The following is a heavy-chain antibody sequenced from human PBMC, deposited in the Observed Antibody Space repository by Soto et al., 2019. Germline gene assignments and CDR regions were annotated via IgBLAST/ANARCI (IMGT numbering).Heavy chain of an antibody. Sequence: GGSLRLSCAASGFTFSSYSMNWVRQAPGKGLEWVSYISSSSSTIYYADSVKGRFTISRDNAKNSLYLQMNSLRAEDTAVYYCASFMGKSGGLLVDYYYYYYMDVWGKGTTVTVSS. D-gene: IGHD1-26*01. J-gene: IGHJ6*03. CDR2: ISSSSSTI. V-gene: IGHV3-48*01. CDR3: ASFMGKSGGLLVDYYYYYYMDV. CDR1: GFTFSSYS.